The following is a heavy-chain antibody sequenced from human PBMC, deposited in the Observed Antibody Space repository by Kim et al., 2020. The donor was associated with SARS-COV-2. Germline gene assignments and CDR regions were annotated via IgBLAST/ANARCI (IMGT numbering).Heavy chain of an antibody. CDR3: ARGPNYSPFDY. Sequence: VGSLRLSCAASGFTFSSYEMNWVRQAPGKGLEWVSYIIGSGTTIYYADSVRGRFTISRDNDKNSLYLQMNSLRAEDTAVYYCARGPNYSPFDYWGQGTLV. CDR1: GFTFSSYE. D-gene: IGHD4-4*01. V-gene: IGHV3-48*03. J-gene: IGHJ4*02. CDR2: IIGSGTTI.